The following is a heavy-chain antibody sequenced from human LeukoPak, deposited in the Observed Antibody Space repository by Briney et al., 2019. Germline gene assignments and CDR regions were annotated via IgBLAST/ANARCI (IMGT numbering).Heavy chain of an antibody. Sequence: ASVKVSCKASGYTFTGYYMHWVRQAPGQGLEWMGWINPNRGGTNYAQKFQGRVTMTRDTSISTAYMELSRLRSDDTAVYYCARDLSRIVGAIAYWGQGTLVTVSS. CDR1: GYTFTGYY. D-gene: IGHD1-26*01. V-gene: IGHV1-2*02. CDR3: ARDLSRIVGAIAY. J-gene: IGHJ4*02. CDR2: INPNRGGT.